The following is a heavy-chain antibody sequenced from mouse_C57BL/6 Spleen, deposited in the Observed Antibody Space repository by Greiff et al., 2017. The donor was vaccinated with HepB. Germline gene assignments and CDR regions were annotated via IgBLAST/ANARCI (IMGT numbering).Heavy chain of an antibody. CDR3: ARKGDYYDYDVGAY. J-gene: IGHJ3*01. V-gene: IGHV1-19*01. Sequence: EVQLQQSGPVLVKPGASVKMSCKASGYTFTDYYMNWVKQSHGKSLEWIGVINPYNGGTSYNQKFKGKATLTVDKSSSTAYMELNSLTSEDSAVYYCARKGDYYDYDVGAYWGQGTLVTVSA. CDR2: INPYNGGT. CDR1: GYTFTDYY. D-gene: IGHD2-4*01.